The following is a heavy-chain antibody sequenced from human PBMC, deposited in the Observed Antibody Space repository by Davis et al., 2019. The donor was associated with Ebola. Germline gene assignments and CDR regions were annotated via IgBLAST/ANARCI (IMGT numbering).Heavy chain of an antibody. J-gene: IGHJ4*02. CDR1: GYSFTSYW. D-gene: IGHD2-2*02. V-gene: IGHV5-51*01. CDR3: ARRAVPAAISYFDY. CDR2: IYPGDSDT. Sequence: GESLKISCKGSGYSFTSYWISWVRQVPGKGLEWMGIIYPGDSDTRYSPSFQGQVTISADKSISTAYLQWSSLKASDTAMYYCARRAVPAAISYFDYWGQGTLVTVSS.